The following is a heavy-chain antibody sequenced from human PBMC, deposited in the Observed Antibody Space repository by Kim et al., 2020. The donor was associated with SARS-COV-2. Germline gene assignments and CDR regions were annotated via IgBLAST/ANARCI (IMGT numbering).Heavy chain of an antibody. J-gene: IGHJ4*02. Sequence: SETLSLTCNVSGDSIGLISYYWGWIRQAPGKGLEWIGNIYYNGKTYYNPSLKTRVTISVDTSKNQFSLRLASVTAADTAIYYCVRRGYLEWLTFDIWGQGALVTVSS. CDR2: IYYNGKT. D-gene: IGHD3-3*01. CDR3: VRRGYLEWLTFDI. CDR1: GDSIGLISYY. V-gene: IGHV4-39*01.